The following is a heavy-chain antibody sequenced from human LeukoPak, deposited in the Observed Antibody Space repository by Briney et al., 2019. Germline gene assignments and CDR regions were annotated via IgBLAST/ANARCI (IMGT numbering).Heavy chain of an antibody. Sequence: GGSLRLSCAASGFTFSSYSMSWVRQTPEKGLEWVSFISSSGDTIYYADSVKGRFTISRDNGKNSLYLQMNSLRDGDTAVYYCARAPVTKTPPYYYYYTDVWGKGTTVTVSS. D-gene: IGHD4-17*01. CDR2: ISSSGDTI. CDR3: ARAPVTKTPPYYYYYTDV. CDR1: GFTFSSYS. J-gene: IGHJ6*03. V-gene: IGHV3-48*02.